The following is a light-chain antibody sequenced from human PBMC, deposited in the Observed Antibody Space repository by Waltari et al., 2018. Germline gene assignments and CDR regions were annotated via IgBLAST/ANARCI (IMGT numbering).Light chain of an antibody. CDR2: WAS. CDR1: QSVLHRSNSKNY. Sequence: DIVMTQSPDSLAVSLGERATINCRSSQSVLHRSNSKNYLAWYQQKPGHPPKLLIYWASTRESGVPDRFSGSGSGTDFTLTIGSLQAEDVAVYYCQQYYTTPRTFGHGTKVEIK. CDR3: QQYYTTPRT. J-gene: IGKJ1*01. V-gene: IGKV4-1*01.